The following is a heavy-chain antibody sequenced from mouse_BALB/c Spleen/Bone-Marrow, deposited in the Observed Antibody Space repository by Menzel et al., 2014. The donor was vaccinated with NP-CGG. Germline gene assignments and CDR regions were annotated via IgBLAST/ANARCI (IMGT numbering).Heavy chain of an antibody. CDR1: GFTFSSFG. CDR3: ARSGSSSGYFDY. V-gene: IGHV5-17*02. Sequence: EVMLVESGGGLVQPGGSRKLSRAASGFTFSSFGMHWVRQAPEKGLEWVAYISSGSSTIYYADTVMGRSTISRDNPKNTLFLQMTSLRSEDTAMYYCARSGSSSGYFDYWGQGTTLTVSS. D-gene: IGHD1-1*01. CDR2: ISSGSSTI. J-gene: IGHJ2*01.